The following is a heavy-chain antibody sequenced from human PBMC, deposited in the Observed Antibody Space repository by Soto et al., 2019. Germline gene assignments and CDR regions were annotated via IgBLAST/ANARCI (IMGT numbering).Heavy chain of an antibody. CDR3: ARVVDYVWGSYRTLTPVYYYYGMDV. CDR1: GGTFSSYT. D-gene: IGHD3-16*02. CDR2: IIPILGIE. V-gene: IGHV1-69*02. Sequence: QVQLVQSGAEVKKPGSSVKVSCKASGGTFSSYTISWVRQAPGQGLEWMGRIIPILGIENYAQKFQGRVTMNADKSTSTAYMELSSLRSEDTAVYYCARVVDYVWGSYRTLTPVYYYYGMDVWGQETTVTVSS. J-gene: IGHJ6*02.